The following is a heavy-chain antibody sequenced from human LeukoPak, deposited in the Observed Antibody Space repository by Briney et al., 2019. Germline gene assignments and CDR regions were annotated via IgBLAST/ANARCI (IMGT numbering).Heavy chain of an antibody. CDR2: INHSGST. CDR3: ARHLASNYYDSSGYLDY. V-gene: IGHV4-34*01. Sequence: PSETLSLTCAVYGGSFSGYYWSWIRPPPGKGLEWIGEINHSGSTNYNPSLKSRVTISVDTSKNQFSLKLSSVTAADTAVYYCARHLASNYYDSSGYLDYWGQGTLVTVSS. D-gene: IGHD3-22*01. J-gene: IGHJ4*02. CDR1: GGSFSGYY.